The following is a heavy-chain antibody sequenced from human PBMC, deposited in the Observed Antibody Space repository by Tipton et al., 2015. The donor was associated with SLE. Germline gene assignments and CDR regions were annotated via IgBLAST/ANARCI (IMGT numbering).Heavy chain of an antibody. CDR3: ARSGSYPYYYYYMDV. J-gene: IGHJ6*03. V-gene: IGHV4-59*01. CDR1: GGSISGYY. Sequence: TLSLTCTVSGGSISGYYWSWIRQPPGEGLEWIGYIYYSGSTNYNPSLKSRVTISVDTSKNQFSLKLSSVTAADTAVYYCARSGSYPYYYYYMDVWGKGTTVTVSS. D-gene: IGHD1-26*01. CDR2: IYYSGST.